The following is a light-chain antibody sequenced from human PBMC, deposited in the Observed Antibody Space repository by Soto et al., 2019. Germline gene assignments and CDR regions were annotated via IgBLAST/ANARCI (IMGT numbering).Light chain of an antibody. Sequence: EIVLTQSPGTLSLSPGERATLSCRARKTVSRRNLTWYQQKPGQAPRLLIYGASSRATGIPDRFSGSGSGTDFTLTIRRLEPEDFAVYYCQQYGSSPYTFGQGTKLEIK. CDR1: KTVSRRN. J-gene: IGKJ2*01. CDR2: GAS. V-gene: IGKV3-20*01. CDR3: QQYGSSPYT.